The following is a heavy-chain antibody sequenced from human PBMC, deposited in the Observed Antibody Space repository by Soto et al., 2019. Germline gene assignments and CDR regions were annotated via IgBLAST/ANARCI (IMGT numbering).Heavy chain of an antibody. CDR3: ARADYDTSGYYFDY. J-gene: IGHJ4*02. D-gene: IGHD3-22*01. V-gene: IGHV3-48*02. Sequence: GGSLRLSCAASGFTFSSYAMNWVRQAPGEGQGLRRGLECVSYISSSSSTIYYADSVKGRFTISRDNAKNSLYLQMNSLRDEDTAVYYCARADYDTSGYYFDYWGQGALVTVSS. CDR2: ISSSSSTI. CDR1: GFTFSSYA.